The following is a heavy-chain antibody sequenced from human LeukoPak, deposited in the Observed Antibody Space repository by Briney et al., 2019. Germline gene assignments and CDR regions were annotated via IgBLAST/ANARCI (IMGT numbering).Heavy chain of an antibody. CDR1: GYTFTSYA. V-gene: IGHV7-4-1*02. J-gene: IGHJ6*03. CDR3: ARGDGDSSGWYFLILPYYYMDV. Sequence: ASVKVSCKASGYTFTSYAMNWVRQAPGQGLEWMGWINTNTGNPTYAQGFTGRFVFSLDTSVSTAYLQISSLKAEDTAVYYCARGDGDSSGWYFLILPYYYMDVWGKGTTVTVSS. CDR2: INTNTGNP. D-gene: IGHD6-19*01.